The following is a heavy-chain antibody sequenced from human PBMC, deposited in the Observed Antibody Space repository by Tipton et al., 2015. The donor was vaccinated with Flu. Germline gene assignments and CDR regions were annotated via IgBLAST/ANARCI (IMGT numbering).Heavy chain of an antibody. CDR1: GGSISSYY. D-gene: IGHD6-6*01. J-gene: IGHJ4*02. CDR2: IYYSGST. Sequence: TLSLTCTVSGGSISSYYWSWIRQPPGKGLEWIGYIYYSGSTNYNPSLKSRVTISVDTSKNQFSLKLSSVTAADTAVYYCARAYSSSGYFDYWGQGTLVPVSP. CDR3: ARAYSSSGYFDY. V-gene: IGHV4-59*01.